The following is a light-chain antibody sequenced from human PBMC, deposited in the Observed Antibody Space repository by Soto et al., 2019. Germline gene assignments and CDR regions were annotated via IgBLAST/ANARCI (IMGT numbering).Light chain of an antibody. CDR2: GAS. Sequence: DIVLTQSPGTLSLSPGERATLSCRAIQSVSSSYLAGYQQKPGQAPRLLIYGASIRATGIPDRFSGSGSGADFTLTISRLEPEDFAVYYCQQYGSSPLTFGGGTKVEIK. CDR3: QQYGSSPLT. V-gene: IGKV3-20*01. J-gene: IGKJ4*01. CDR1: QSVSSSY.